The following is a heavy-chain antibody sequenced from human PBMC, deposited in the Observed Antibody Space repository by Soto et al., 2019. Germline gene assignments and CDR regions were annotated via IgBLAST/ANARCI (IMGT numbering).Heavy chain of an antibody. Sequence: GGSLRLSCAASGFTFSSYAMSWVRQAPGKGLEWVSTISGSGGSTYYADSVKGRFTISRDNSKNTLYLQMNSLRAEDTAVYYCAKDSGSSGYYYYWGQGTLVTVSS. J-gene: IGHJ4*02. CDR3: AKDSGSSGYYYY. CDR2: ISGSGGST. D-gene: IGHD3-22*01. V-gene: IGHV3-23*01. CDR1: GFTFSSYA.